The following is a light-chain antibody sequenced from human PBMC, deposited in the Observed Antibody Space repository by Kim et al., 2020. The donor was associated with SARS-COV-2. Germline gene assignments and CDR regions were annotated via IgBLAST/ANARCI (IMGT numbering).Light chain of an antibody. CDR2: YDT. J-gene: IGLJ3*02. CDR1: NIERKS. V-gene: IGLV3-21*04. CDR3: QVWDSSPNPL. Sequence: SYELTQPPSVSVAPGKTARITCVGNNIERKSVHWYQQKPGQAPVLVIYYDTDRPSGIPERFSGSNSGNTATLTISRVEAGDEADYYCQVWDSSPNPLFGGGTKVTVL.